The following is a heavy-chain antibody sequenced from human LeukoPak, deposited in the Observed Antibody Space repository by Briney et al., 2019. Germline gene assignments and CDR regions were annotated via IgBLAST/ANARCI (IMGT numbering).Heavy chain of an antibody. CDR2: ISGGSDST. V-gene: IGHV3-11*06. CDR3: ARFGTAGQGDC. Sequence: GGSLRLSCTASGLTFRDFYMAWIRQAPGKGLEWVSYISGGSDSTSYADSVKGRFTISRDNAQNSVYLQINTLRDDDTAVYYCARFGTAGQGDCWGQGTLVTVSS. CDR1: GLTFRDFY. D-gene: IGHD3/OR15-3a*01. J-gene: IGHJ4*02.